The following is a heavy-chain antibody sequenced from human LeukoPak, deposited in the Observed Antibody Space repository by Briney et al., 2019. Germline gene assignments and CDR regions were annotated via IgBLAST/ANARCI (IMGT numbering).Heavy chain of an antibody. CDR3: ARTGRFLGYSYGYPYYYYMDA. V-gene: IGHV3-30*01. CDR1: GFTFSSYA. Sequence: GGSLRLSCAASGFTFSSYAMHWVRQAPGKGLEWVAVISYDGSNKYYADSVKGRFTISRDNSKNTLYLQMNSLRAEDTAVYYCARTGRFLGYSYGYPYYYYMDAWGKGTTVTVSS. CDR2: ISYDGSNK. J-gene: IGHJ6*03. D-gene: IGHD5-18*01.